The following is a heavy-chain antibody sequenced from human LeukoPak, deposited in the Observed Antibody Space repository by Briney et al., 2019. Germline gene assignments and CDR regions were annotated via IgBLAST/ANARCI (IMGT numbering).Heavy chain of an antibody. J-gene: IGHJ4*02. CDR2: ISYDGSNK. D-gene: IGHD2-21*01. V-gene: IGHV3-30*19. CDR3: ARGERYSIDY. CDR1: GFTFSSYG. Sequence: GRSLRLSCAASGFTFSSYGMHWVRQAPGKGLEWVAVISYDGSNKYYADSVKGRFTISRDNSKNTLYLQMNSLRAEDTAVYYCARGERYSIDYWGQGTLVTVSS.